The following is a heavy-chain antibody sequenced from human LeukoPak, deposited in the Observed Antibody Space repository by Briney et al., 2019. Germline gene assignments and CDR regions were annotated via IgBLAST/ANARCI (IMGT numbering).Heavy chain of an antibody. V-gene: IGHV3-21*01. CDR3: ARGARWFGELNYYYGMDV. CDR2: ISSSSSYI. J-gene: IGHJ6*02. D-gene: IGHD3-10*01. CDR1: GFTFSSYS. Sequence: PGGSLRLSCAASGFTFSSYSMNWVRQAPGKGLEWVSSISSSSSYIYYADSVKGRFTISRDNAKNSLYLQMNSLRAEDTAVYYCARGARWFGELNYYYGMDVWGQGTTVTVSS.